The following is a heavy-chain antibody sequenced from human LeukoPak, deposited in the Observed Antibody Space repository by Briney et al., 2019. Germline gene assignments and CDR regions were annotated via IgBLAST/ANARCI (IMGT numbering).Heavy chain of an antibody. D-gene: IGHD6-25*01. J-gene: IGHJ4*02. CDR2: MNPNSGNT. CDR3: ARGWYSRDYLWAY. V-gene: IGHV1-8*01. CDR1: GYTFTSYD. Sequence: ASVKVSCKASGYTFTSYDINWVRQATGQGLEWMGWMNPNSGNTGYAQKFQGRVTMTRNSSISTAYMELSSLRSEDAAVYYCARGWYSRDYLWAYWGQGTLVTVSS.